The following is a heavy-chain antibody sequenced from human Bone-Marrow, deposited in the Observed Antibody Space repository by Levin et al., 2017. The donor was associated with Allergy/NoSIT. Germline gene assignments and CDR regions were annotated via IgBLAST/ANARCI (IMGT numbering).Heavy chain of an antibody. CDR2: INPNSDYT. V-gene: IGHV1-2*05. Sequence: AASVKVSCKAYGYTLTDYYIHWARQAPGQGLEWMGRINPNSDYTNYAQNFQGRVTLTRDTSINTAYMELNNLKSDDTSVYYCAREAYSTSSFDNWGQGTLVTVSS. D-gene: IGHD6-6*01. J-gene: IGHJ4*02. CDR1: GYTLTDYY. CDR3: AREAYSTSSFDN.